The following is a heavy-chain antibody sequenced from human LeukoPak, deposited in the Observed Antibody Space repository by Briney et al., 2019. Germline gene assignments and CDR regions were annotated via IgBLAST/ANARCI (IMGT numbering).Heavy chain of an antibody. J-gene: IGHJ4*02. CDR1: GYTFTNYF. Sequence: ASVKLSCKAHGYTFTNYFIHWVRQAPGQRLEWMGRINAGNGETQYSQKFQGRVTVTSDTSASTADMELSSLRSEDTAMYYCARLNIGSYYFDYWGQGTLVTVSS. CDR3: ARLNIGSYYFDY. D-gene: IGHD2/OR15-2a*01. V-gene: IGHV1-3*01. CDR2: INAGNGET.